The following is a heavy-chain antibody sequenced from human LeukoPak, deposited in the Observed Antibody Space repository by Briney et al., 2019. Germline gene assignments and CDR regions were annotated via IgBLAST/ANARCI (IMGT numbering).Heavy chain of an antibody. CDR1: GFTFSSYA. Sequence: GGSLRLSCAASGFTFSSYAMSWVRQAPVKGLEWVSAISGSGGSTYYADSVKGRFTISRDNSKNTLYLQMNSLRAENTAVYYCAKQSSRLYYYDSSGYYGYWGQGTLVTVSS. CDR3: AKQSSRLYYYDSSGYYGY. V-gene: IGHV3-23*01. J-gene: IGHJ4*02. CDR2: ISGSGGST. D-gene: IGHD3-22*01.